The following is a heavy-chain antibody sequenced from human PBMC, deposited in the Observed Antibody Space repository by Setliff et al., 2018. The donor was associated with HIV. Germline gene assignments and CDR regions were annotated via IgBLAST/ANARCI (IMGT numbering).Heavy chain of an antibody. V-gene: IGHV3-48*04. CDR2: MTSDEKTI. J-gene: IGHJ4*02. Sequence: PSETLSLSCAASGFRFSVYSMNWIRQAPGKGLEWISYMTSDEKTISYADSVKGRFTISRDNAKNSVYLQMNSLRVEDTAMYYCTKDHLSGWASDCWGQGTLVTVSS. CDR3: TKDHLSGWASDC. D-gene: IGHD6-19*01. CDR1: GFRFSVYS.